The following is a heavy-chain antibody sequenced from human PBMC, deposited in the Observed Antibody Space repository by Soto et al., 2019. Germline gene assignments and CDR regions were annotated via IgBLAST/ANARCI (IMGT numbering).Heavy chain of an antibody. Sequence: GGSLRLSCAASGFPFSSYGMPWVRQAPCKGLEWVAVISYDGINKYYAASVKGRFTISRDNSKNTLYLQMNSLRAEDTAVYYCAKDYFRTESSVYYVDYWGRRTLVAVSS. D-gene: IGHD3-22*01. CDR3: AKDYFRTESSVYYVDY. J-gene: IGHJ4*02. CDR1: GFPFSSYG. CDR2: ISYDGINK. V-gene: IGHV3-30*18.